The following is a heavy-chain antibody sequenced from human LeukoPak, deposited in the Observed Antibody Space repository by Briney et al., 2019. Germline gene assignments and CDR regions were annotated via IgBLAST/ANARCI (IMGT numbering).Heavy chain of an antibody. Sequence: ETLSLTCTVSGGSISSSTYYWGWVRQAPGKGLEWVAGISPGGDITYYADSVMGRFTISRDNPKSTVYLQMNSLRVEDTAEYYCVRDRDWGAFDIWGQVTMVTVSS. CDR1: GGSISSSTYY. J-gene: IGHJ3*02. D-gene: IGHD3/OR15-3a*01. CDR3: VRDRDWGAFDI. V-gene: IGHV3-23*01. CDR2: ISPGGDIT.